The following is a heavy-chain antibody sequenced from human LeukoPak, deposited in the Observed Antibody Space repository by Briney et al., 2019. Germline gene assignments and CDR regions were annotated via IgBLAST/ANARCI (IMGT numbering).Heavy chain of an antibody. D-gene: IGHD5-24*01. Sequence: GGSLRLSCAASGFTFSNYDVHWVRQAPGKGLEWVAVIWYDGSNKYYVDSVKGRFTISRDISKNTLYLQMNSLSAEDTAVYSCARHGYNYGFDYWGQGTLVTVSS. CDR2: IWYDGSNK. V-gene: IGHV3-33*01. CDR3: ARHGYNYGFDY. J-gene: IGHJ4*02. CDR1: GFTFSNYD.